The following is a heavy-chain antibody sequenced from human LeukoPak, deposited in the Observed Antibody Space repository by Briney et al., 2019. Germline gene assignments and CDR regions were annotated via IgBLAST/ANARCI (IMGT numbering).Heavy chain of an antibody. D-gene: IGHD2-15*01. Sequence: GGSLRLSCAASGFTFSNAWMSWVRQAPGKGLEWVGRIKSKTDGGTTDYAAPVKGRFTISRDDSKNTLYLQMNSLRAEDTAVCYCAKVVSNEYCSGGSCYSDYYMDVWGKGTTVTVSS. CDR2: IKSKTDGGTT. CDR1: GFTFSNAW. V-gene: IGHV3-15*01. J-gene: IGHJ6*03. CDR3: AKVVSNEYCSGGSCYSDYYMDV.